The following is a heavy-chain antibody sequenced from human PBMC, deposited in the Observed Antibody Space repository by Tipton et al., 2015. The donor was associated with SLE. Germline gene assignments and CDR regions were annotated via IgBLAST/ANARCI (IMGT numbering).Heavy chain of an antibody. J-gene: IGHJ4*02. D-gene: IGHD1-14*01. Sequence: TLSLTCAVYGGSFNGHYWSWIRQPPGKGLEWIGYINYSGNTNYNPSLKSRVTISVDTSKTHISLRLTSVTAADTAVCYCARGGLVSDLRGTIYFRYGGQGTLVTVSS. CDR2: INYSGNT. CDR1: GGSFNGHY. V-gene: IGHV4-59*11. CDR3: ARGGLVSDLRGTIYFRY.